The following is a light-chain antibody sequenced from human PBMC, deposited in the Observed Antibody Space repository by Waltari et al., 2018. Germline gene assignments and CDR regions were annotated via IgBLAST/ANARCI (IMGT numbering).Light chain of an antibody. CDR1: RSNIGGNT. J-gene: IGLJ3*02. CDR3: AAWDDSLNGWV. V-gene: IGLV1-44*01. Sequence: HSVLTQPPSASGTPGQRVTISCSGRRSNIGGNTVRWYQQLPGTAPKLLIHNNNQRPAGVPDRLSGSKSATSASLAISGLQSEDEADYYCAAWDDSLNGWVFGGGTKLTVL. CDR2: NNN.